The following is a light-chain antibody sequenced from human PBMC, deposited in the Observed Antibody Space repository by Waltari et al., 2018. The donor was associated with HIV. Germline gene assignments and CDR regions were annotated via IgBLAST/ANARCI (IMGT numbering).Light chain of an antibody. CDR3: QSYDSSLRASV. J-gene: IGLJ2*01. CDR2: SDI. CDR1: RSTLGAGYF. Sequence: QSALTPPPSVSGAPGQRVTISCTGNRSTLGAGYFVHWYQPLPGTAPKLLVYSDINRPSGVPDRFSGSKSGTSASLVITGLQAEDEADYYCQSYDSSLRASVFGGGTKLTVL. V-gene: IGLV1-40*01.